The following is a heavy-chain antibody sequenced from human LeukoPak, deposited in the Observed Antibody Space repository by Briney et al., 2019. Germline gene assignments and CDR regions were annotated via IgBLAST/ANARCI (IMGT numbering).Heavy chain of an antibody. V-gene: IGHV1-18*01. Sequence: ASVKVSSKASGYTFTSYSISWVRQAPGQGGEWMGWISAYNGNTIYARKAKGRVTMTTGTSTSTAYMELRSLKSGDTAVYYCARASYCSGGSCYSDYWGQGTLVTVSS. D-gene: IGHD2-15*01. CDR3: ARASYCSGGSCYSDY. CDR1: GYTFTSYS. CDR2: ISAYNGNT. J-gene: IGHJ4*02.